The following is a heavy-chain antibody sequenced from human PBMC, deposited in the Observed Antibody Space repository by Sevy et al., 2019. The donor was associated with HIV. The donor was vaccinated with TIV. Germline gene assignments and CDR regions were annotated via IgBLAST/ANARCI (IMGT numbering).Heavy chain of an antibody. CDR1: GFTFSSYS. Sequence: LSLTCAASGFTFSSYSMNWVRQAPGKGLEWVSSISGISNYIYYADSVKGRFSISRDNAKNSLYLQMNSLRAEDTAIYYCARGVQTYDAFDIWGQGTMVTVSS. D-gene: IGHD6-6*01. CDR3: ARGVQTYDAFDI. J-gene: IGHJ3*02. V-gene: IGHV3-21*01. CDR2: ISGISNYI.